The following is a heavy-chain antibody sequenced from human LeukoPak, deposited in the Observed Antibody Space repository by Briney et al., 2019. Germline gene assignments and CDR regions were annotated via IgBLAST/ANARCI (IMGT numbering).Heavy chain of an antibody. V-gene: IGHV4-59*01. CDR2: IYYSGST. CDR3: ASLSIAVAGTSFDY. J-gene: IGHJ4*02. CDR1: GGSISSYY. Sequence: SETLSLTCTVSGGSISSYYWSWIRQPPGKGLEWIGYIYYSGSTNYNPSLKSRVTISVDTSKNQFSLKLSSVTAADTAVYYCASLSIAVAGTSFDYWGQGTLVTVSS. D-gene: IGHD6-19*01.